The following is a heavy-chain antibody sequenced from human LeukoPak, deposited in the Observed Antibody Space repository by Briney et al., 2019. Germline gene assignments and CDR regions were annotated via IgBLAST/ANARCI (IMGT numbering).Heavy chain of an antibody. Sequence: GGSLRLSCTASGFTFGDYAMSWVRQAPGKGLEWVGFIRSKAYGGTTEYAASVKGRFTISRDDSKSIAYLQMNSLKTEDTAVYYCTRDRYYDFWSGSRKGAFDIWGQGTMVTVSS. CDR1: GFTFGDYA. V-gene: IGHV3-49*04. J-gene: IGHJ3*02. D-gene: IGHD3-3*01. CDR2: IRSKAYGGTT. CDR3: TRDRYYDFWSGSRKGAFDI.